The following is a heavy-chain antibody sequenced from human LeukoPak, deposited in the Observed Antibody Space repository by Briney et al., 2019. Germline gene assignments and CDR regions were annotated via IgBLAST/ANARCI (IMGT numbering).Heavy chain of an antibody. Sequence: SETLSLTCTVSGGSISSYYWSWIRQPPGKGLEWIGYIYYSGSTKYNPSFKSRVTISVDTSKNQFSLKLISVTAADTAEYYRATVVRDDILTGYYIDYWGQGTLVTVSS. D-gene: IGHD3-9*01. V-gene: IGHV4-59*01. CDR3: ATVVRDDILTGYYIDY. J-gene: IGHJ4*02. CDR1: GGSISSYY. CDR2: IYYSGST.